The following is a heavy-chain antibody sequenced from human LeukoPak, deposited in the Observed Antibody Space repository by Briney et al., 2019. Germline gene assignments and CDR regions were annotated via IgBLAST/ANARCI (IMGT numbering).Heavy chain of an antibody. CDR2: IYYSGST. CDR1: GGSISSGDYY. V-gene: IGHV4-30-4*01. Sequence: SQTLSLTCTVSGGSISSGDYYWSWIRQPPGKGLEWIGYIYYSGSTYYNPSLKSRVTISVDTSKNQFSLKLSSVTAADTAVYYCARVLFPIMVRGVRDAFDIWGQGTMVTVSS. J-gene: IGHJ3*02. D-gene: IGHD3-10*01. CDR3: ARVLFPIMVRGVRDAFDI.